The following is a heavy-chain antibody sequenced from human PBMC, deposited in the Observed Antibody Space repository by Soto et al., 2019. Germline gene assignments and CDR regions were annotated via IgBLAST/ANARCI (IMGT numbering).Heavy chain of an antibody. CDR1: GYSFTNYY. V-gene: IGHV1-46*01. D-gene: IGHD2-15*01. CDR3: AMSYNVVVAASSPVYFDY. J-gene: IGHJ4*02. CDR2: INPSGIST. Sequence: QVQLVQSGAEVKKPGASVKVSCKTSGYSFTNYYLHWVRQAPGQGLEWMGLINPSGISTSYAQKFQGRVTMTRDTSTSPVYMDLSSLRSEDTAVYYCAMSYNVVVAASSPVYFDYWGQGTLVTVSS.